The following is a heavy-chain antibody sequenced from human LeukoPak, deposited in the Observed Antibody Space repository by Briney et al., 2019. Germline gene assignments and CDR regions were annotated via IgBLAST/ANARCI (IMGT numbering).Heavy chain of an antibody. Sequence: GGSLRLSCAASGFTFDDYTMHWVRQAPGKGPEWVSLISWDGGSTYYADSVKGRFTISRDNSKNSLYLQMNSLRTEDTALYYCAKDRDSSGWYGDYYFDYWGQGTLVTVSS. CDR1: GFTFDDYT. V-gene: IGHV3-43*01. CDR2: ISWDGGST. J-gene: IGHJ4*02. CDR3: AKDRDSSGWYGDYYFDY. D-gene: IGHD6-19*01.